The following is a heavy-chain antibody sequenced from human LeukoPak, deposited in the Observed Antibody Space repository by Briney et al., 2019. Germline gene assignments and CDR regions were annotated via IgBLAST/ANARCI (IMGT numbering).Heavy chain of an antibody. CDR2: IYYSGST. Sequence: KASEALSLTCTVSGGSISSSSYYWGWIRQPPGKGLEWIGSIYYSGSTYYNPSLKSRVTISVDTSKNQFSLKLSSVTAADTAVYYCAGLRFLEWLDRGRNWFDPWGQGTLVTVSS. D-gene: IGHD3-3*01. J-gene: IGHJ5*02. V-gene: IGHV4-39*01. CDR3: AGLRFLEWLDRGRNWFDP. CDR1: GGSISSSSYY.